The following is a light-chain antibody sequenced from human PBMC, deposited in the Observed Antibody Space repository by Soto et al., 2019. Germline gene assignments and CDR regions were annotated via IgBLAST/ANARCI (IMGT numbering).Light chain of an antibody. V-gene: IGKV1-9*01. CDR1: QVISTS. Sequence: GESVTITCRASQVISTSLAWYQVKPGKAPKLLIYAASTLESGVPSRFRGSRSGTEFTLTVSSLQPEDFATYYCLQDHDDSWTFGQGTKVDI. CDR2: AAS. CDR3: LQDHDDSWT. J-gene: IGKJ1*01.